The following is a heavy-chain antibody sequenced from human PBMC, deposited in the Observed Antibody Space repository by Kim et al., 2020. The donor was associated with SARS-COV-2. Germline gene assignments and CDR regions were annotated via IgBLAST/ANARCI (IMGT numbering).Heavy chain of an antibody. V-gene: IGHV3-48*02. CDR3: ARDNHPYYFDY. Sequence: YYEDSVKGRFISSRDNAKSSLYLHMNSLRDEDTAVYYCARDNHPYYFDYWGQGILVTVSS. J-gene: IGHJ4*02.